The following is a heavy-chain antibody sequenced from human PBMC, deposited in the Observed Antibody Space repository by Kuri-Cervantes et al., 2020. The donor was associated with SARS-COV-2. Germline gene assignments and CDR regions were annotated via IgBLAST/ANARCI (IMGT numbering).Heavy chain of an antibody. Sequence: GESLKISCAASGFIFSDSYMSWVRQAPGKGLEWVSYISSSSSYSYYADSVKGRFTISRDNAKNSLCLQMNSLRAEDTAVYHCARHYGSGSYSFMHVWGKGTPVTVSS. V-gene: IGHV3-11*06. CDR2: ISSSSSYS. CDR1: GFIFSDSY. D-gene: IGHD3-10*01. J-gene: IGHJ6*03. CDR3: ARHYGSGSYSFMHV.